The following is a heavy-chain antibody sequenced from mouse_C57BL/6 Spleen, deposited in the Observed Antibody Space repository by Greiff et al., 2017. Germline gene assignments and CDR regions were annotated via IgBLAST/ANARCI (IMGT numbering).Heavy chain of an antibody. CDR3: ARDDGLDY. CDR1: GYTFTDYY. J-gene: IGHJ2*01. CDR2: INPNNGGT. Sequence: EVQLQQSGPELVKPGASVKISCKASGYTFTDYYMNWVKQSHGKSLEWIGDINPNNGGTSYNQKFKGKATLTVDKSSSTAYMELRSLTSEDSAVYYCARDDGLDYWGQGTTLTVSS. V-gene: IGHV1-26*01. D-gene: IGHD1-1*01.